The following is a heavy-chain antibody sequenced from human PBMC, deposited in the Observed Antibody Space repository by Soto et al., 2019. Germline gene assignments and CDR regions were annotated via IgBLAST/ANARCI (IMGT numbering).Heavy chain of an antibody. D-gene: IGHD3-10*01. CDR2: IRSKAKSYRT. Sequence: EVQLVESGGGLVQPGGSLRVSCVVSGFTLSDYYMDWVRQAPGKGLEWIGRIRSKAKSYRTEYAASVQGRFTISGPDFISTLFLEMNSLETDDTAVYYCARGGTEHLTHYFIDYWGQGTLVTVSS. J-gene: IGHJ4*02. CDR3: ARGGTEHLTHYFIDY. V-gene: IGHV3-72*01. CDR1: GFTLSDYY.